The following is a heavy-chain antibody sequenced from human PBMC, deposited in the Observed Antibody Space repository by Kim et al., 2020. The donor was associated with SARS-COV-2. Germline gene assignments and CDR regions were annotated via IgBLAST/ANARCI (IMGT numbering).Heavy chain of an antibody. Sequence: SETLSLTCTVSGGSISSYYWSWIRQPAGKGLEWIGRIHTSGSTNYNPSLKSRVTMSVDTSKNQFSLKLSSVTAADTAVYYCARGSSSWYRKYYYYGMDVWGQGTTVTVSS. D-gene: IGHD6-13*01. J-gene: IGHJ6*02. V-gene: IGHV4-4*07. CDR1: GGSISSYY. CDR3: ARGSSSWYRKYYYYGMDV. CDR2: IHTSGST.